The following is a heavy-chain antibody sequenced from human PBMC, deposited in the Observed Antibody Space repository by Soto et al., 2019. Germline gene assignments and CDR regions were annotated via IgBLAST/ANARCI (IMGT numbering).Heavy chain of an antibody. CDR2: VYYTGHT. J-gene: IGHJ5*02. V-gene: IGHV4-39*01. Sequence: SELLSLTCTACGDSFGTPFYYWGWIRQPPGRGLEWVASVYYTGHTYYNPSLKGRVTIYLDTSNNQFSVKFSSLTAPDTAVYYFSRHSDYYYGSGFYFSAFDPWGHGTLFTVSS. CDR1: GDSFGTPFYY. CDR3: SRHSDYYYGSGFYFSAFDP. D-gene: IGHD3-10*01.